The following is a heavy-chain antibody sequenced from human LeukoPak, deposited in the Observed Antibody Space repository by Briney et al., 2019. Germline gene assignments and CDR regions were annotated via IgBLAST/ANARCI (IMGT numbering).Heavy chain of an antibody. Sequence: SETLSLTCTVSGGSISSGSYYWSWIRQPAGKGLEWIGRIYTSGSTNYNPSLKSRVTISVDTSKNQFSLKLSSVTAADTAAYYCAREGYYGSGSYYNLEMYYYMDVWGKGTTVTISS. D-gene: IGHD3-10*01. CDR1: GGSISSGSYY. V-gene: IGHV4-61*02. J-gene: IGHJ6*03. CDR2: IYTSGST. CDR3: AREGYYGSGSYYNLEMYYYMDV.